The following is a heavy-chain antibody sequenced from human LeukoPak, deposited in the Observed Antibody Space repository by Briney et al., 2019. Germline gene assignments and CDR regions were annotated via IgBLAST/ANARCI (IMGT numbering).Heavy chain of an antibody. D-gene: IGHD4-17*01. CDR1: GGSFSDYY. J-gene: IGHJ5*02. CDR3: AQGHDYGDYLNWFDP. V-gene: IGHV4-34*01. CDR2: INHSGST. Sequence: SETLSLTCAVCGGSFSDYYWSWIRQPPGKGLEWIGEINHSGSTNYNPSLKSRVTISVDTSKNQFSLKLSSVTAADTAVYYCAQGHDYGDYLNWFDPWGQGTLVTVSS.